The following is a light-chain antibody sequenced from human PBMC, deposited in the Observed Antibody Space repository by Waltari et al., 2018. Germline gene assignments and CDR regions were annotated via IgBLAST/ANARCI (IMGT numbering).Light chain of an antibody. J-gene: IGLJ2*01. CDR2: KNN. V-gene: IGLV1-47*01. CDR3: TAWDDRLTGVL. Sequence: QAVLTQPPSASGTPGQRVSISCSGGSSNLGSNFVYWYQQLPGMAPKLLIYKNNQRPSGVPDRCSGSKSGTSASLVISGLRSEDEAHYYCTAWDDRLTGVLFGEGTKLTV. CDR1: SSNLGSNF.